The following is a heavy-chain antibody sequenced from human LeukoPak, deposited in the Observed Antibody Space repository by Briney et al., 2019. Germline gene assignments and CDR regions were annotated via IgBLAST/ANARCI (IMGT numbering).Heavy chain of an antibody. CDR1: GGSISSYY. Sequence: PSETLSLTCTVSGGSISSYYWSWIRQHPGKGLEWIGYIYYSGSTYYNPSLKSRVTISVDTSKNQFSLKLSSVTAADTAVYYCARAGSSGYLYLDYWGQGTLVTVSS. CDR3: ARAGSSGYLYLDY. D-gene: IGHD3-22*01. V-gene: IGHV4-59*06. J-gene: IGHJ4*02. CDR2: IYYSGST.